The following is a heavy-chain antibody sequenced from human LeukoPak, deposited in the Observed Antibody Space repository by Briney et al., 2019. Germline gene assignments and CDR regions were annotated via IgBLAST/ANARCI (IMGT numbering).Heavy chain of an antibody. D-gene: IGHD3-10*01. Sequence: PGGSLRLSCAASGFAFSSYAMSWVRQAPGTGLEWVSAISGSGGSTYYADSVKGRFTISRDNSKNTLYLQMNSLRVEDTAVYYCAKSSTYYYGSGSSLEYWGQGTLVTVSS. CDR2: ISGSGGST. CDR1: GFAFSSYA. CDR3: AKSSTYYYGSGSSLEY. V-gene: IGHV3-23*01. J-gene: IGHJ4*02.